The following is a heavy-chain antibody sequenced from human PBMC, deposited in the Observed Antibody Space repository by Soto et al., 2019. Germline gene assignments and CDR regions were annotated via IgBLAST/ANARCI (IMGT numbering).Heavy chain of an antibody. CDR1: GFTFSSYG. V-gene: IGHV3-30*18. Sequence: QVQLVESGGGVVQPGRSLILSCAASGFTFSSYGTHWVRQAPGKRLEWVAVISFDGINKYYADSVKGRFTISRDNSKNTLYLQMDSPRAEDTAVYYCAKGREQQQVRIGMDVWGQGTTVTVCS. J-gene: IGHJ6*02. CDR2: ISFDGINK. CDR3: AKGREQQQVRIGMDV. D-gene: IGHD6-13*01.